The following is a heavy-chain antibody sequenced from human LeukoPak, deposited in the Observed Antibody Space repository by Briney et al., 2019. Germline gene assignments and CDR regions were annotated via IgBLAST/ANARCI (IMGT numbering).Heavy chain of an antibody. Sequence: NGNTNYAQKLQGRVTMTTDTSTSTAYMELRSLRSDDTAVYYCARVPGSLLWFGELLGAFDIWGQGTMVTVSS. D-gene: IGHD3-10*01. V-gene: IGHV1-18*01. CDR2: NGNT. CDR3: ARVPGSLLWFGELLGAFDI. J-gene: IGHJ3*02.